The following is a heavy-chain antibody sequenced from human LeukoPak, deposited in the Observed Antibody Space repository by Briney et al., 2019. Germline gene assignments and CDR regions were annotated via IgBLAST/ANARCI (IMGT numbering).Heavy chain of an antibody. CDR1: GGSISSYY. J-gene: IGHJ5*02. CDR2: IYYSGST. CDR3: ARGASGSYFWFDP. D-gene: IGHD1-26*01. Sequence: SETLSLTCTVSGGSISSYYWNWIRQPPGKGLEWIGYIYYSGSTNYNPSLKSRVTISVDTSKNQFSLKLSSVTAADTAVYYCARGASGSYFWFDPWGQGTLVTVSS. V-gene: IGHV4-59*01.